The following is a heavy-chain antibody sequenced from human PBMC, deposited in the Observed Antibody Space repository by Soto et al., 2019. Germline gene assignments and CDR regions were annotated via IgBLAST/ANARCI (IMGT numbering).Heavy chain of an antibody. J-gene: IGHJ4*02. CDR2: IYYSGST. D-gene: IGHD6-19*01. CDR3: ARDLSSGWYDY. V-gene: IGHV4-59*01. CDR1: GGSISSYY. Sequence: QVQLQESGPGLVKPSETLSLTCTVSGGSISSYYWSWIRQPPGKGLEWIGYIYYSGSTNYNPSLKSRVTISVDTSKNQCSLKLSSVTAAATAVYYCARDLSSGWYDYWGQGTLVTVSS.